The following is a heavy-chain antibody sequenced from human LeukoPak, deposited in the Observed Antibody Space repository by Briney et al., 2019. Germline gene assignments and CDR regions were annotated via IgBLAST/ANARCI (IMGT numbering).Heavy chain of an antibody. CDR2: IRSKAHGGTT. CDR3: TRAGRYCSGGSCYSFY. D-gene: IGHD2-15*01. J-gene: IGHJ4*02. CDR1: GFTFGDYA. Sequence: GGSQRLSCTPSGFTFGDYAMSWFRQAPGEGLEWVGFIRSKAHGGTTEYAASVTGRLTISRDDSKSIAYLQMDSLKTEDTAVYYCTRAGRYCSGGSCYSFYWGQGTLVTVSS. V-gene: IGHV3-49*03.